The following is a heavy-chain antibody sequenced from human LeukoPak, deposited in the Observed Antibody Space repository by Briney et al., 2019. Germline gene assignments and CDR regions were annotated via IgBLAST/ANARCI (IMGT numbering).Heavy chain of an antibody. CDR3: ARYIAAAGSYYYYYMDV. D-gene: IGHD6-13*01. CDR1: GGSISSSSSY. Sequence: SETLSLTCTISGGSISSSSSYWGWIRQPPGKGLECIGSIYYSGSTNYNPSLKSRVTISVDTSKNQFSLKLSSVTAADTAVYYCARYIAAAGSYYYYYMDVWGKGTTVTISS. CDR2: IYYSGST. J-gene: IGHJ6*03. V-gene: IGHV4-39*07.